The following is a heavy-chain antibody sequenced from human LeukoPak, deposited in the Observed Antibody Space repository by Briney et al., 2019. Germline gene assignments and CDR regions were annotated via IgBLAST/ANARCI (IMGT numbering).Heavy chain of an antibody. CDR3: ARGENYYYYYMDV. Sequence: SETLSLTCTVSAGSISSSSYSWGWIPQPPGKGLEWIGSIYYSGNTYYNPSLKSRVTLSVDTSKNQFSLKLSSVTAADTAVSYCARGENYYYYYMDVWGKGTTVTVSS. V-gene: IGHV4-39*07. J-gene: IGHJ6*03. CDR2: IYYSGNT. CDR1: AGSISSSSYS.